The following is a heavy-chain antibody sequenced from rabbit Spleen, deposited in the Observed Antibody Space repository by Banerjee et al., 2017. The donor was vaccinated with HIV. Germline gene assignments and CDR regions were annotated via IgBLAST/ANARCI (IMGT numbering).Heavy chain of an antibody. J-gene: IGHJ6*01. CDR3: ARDTGSSFSTYGMDL. CDR1: GFSFSDRDV. CDR2: VYTGSRDFT. V-gene: IGHV1S45*01. Sequence: QEQLVESGGGLVTPGESLTLTCKASGFSFSDRDVMCWVRQAPGKGLEWIACVYTGSRDFTYYASWAKGRVTISKTSSTTVTLQITSLTVADTATYFCARDTGSSFSTYGMDLWSQGTLVTVS. D-gene: IGHD8-1*01.